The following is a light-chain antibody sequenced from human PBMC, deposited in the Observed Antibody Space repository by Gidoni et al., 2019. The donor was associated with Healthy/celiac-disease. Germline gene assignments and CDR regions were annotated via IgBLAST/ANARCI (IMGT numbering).Light chain of an antibody. CDR2: EVS. V-gene: IGLV2-14*01. CDR3: SSYTSSSLV. J-gene: IGLJ2*01. Sequence: QSALTQPASVSGSPGQSITISCTGTSSDVGGYNYVSWYQQHPGKAPKLTIYEVSNRPSGVSNRFSGSKSGNTASLTISGLQAEDEADYYCSSYTSSSLVFGGGTKLTVL. CDR1: SSDVGGYNY.